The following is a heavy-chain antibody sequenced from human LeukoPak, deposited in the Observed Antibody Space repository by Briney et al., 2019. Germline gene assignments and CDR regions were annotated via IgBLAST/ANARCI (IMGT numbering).Heavy chain of an antibody. V-gene: IGHV3-49*04. CDR1: GFTFGDHA. Sequence: GGSLRLSCSTSGFTFGDHAMSWVRQAPGKGLEWVGFIRSRAYRGTIEYAASVRDRFTISRDDSKSIAYLQMNSLKIDDTAVYFCGRGPIELWLHNGIDVWGQGTTVTVSS. J-gene: IGHJ6*02. CDR3: GRGPIELWLHNGIDV. D-gene: IGHD5-18*01. CDR2: IRSRAYRGTI.